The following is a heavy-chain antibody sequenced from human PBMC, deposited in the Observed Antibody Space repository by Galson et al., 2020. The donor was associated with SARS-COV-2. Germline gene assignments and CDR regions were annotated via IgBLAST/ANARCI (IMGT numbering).Heavy chain of an antibody. CDR2: IYSDGTT. CDR3: ARHTGMLGATDV. Sequence: GESLKISCAPSGFSVSNNYMSWVRQAPGKGLEWVSVIYSDGTTYYADSVKGRFTISRDNSKNTLNVQMNTLRTEDTAIYYCARHTGMLGATDVWGQGTMVTVSS. CDR1: GFSVSNNY. J-gene: IGHJ3*01. D-gene: IGHD1-26*01. V-gene: IGHV3-66*04.